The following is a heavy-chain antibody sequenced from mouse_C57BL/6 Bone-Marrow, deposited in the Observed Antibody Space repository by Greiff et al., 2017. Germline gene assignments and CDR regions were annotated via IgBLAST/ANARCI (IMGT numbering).Heavy chain of an antibody. CDR1: GFTFRSYA. J-gene: IGHJ3*01. CDR3: ARGVITTSVAY. D-gene: IGHD2-4*01. Sequence: EVQRVESGGGLVKPGGSLKLSCAASGFTFRSYAMSWVRQTPEKRLEGVATLSDGGSYTYYPDNVKGRFTISRDNAKNNLYLQMSHLKSEDTAMYYCARGVITTSVAYWGQGTLVTVSA. CDR2: LSDGGSYT. V-gene: IGHV5-4*01.